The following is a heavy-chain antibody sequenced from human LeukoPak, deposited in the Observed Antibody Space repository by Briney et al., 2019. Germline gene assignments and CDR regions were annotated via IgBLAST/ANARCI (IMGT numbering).Heavy chain of an antibody. V-gene: IGHV3-21*01. J-gene: IGHJ4*02. CDR3: ARVKFQEKYFDY. CDR1: GFTFSRYS. Sequence: PGGSLRLSCAASGFTFSRYSMNWVRQAPGKGLEWVSSISSSSSYIYYADSVKGRFTISRDNAKNSLYLQVNSLRAEDTAVYYCARVKFQEKYFDYWGQGTLVTVSS. CDR2: ISSSSSYI.